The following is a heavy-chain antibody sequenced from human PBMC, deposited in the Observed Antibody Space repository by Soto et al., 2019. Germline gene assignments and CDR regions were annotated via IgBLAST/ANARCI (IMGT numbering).Heavy chain of an antibody. CDR1: GFSLSTSGVG. D-gene: IGHD2-2*01. Sequence: QITLKESGPTLVKPTQTLTLTCTFSGFSLSTSGVGVGWIRQPPGKALEWLALIYWDDDKRYSPSLKSRLTITQGTPKKQVGPNKAKMDPVDTTPYYRAPRPGILIIPAGYTRNRFRPRGQGTPGTVPP. J-gene: IGHJ5*01. CDR3: APRPGILIIPAGYTRNRFRP. CDR2: IYWDDDK. V-gene: IGHV2-5*02.